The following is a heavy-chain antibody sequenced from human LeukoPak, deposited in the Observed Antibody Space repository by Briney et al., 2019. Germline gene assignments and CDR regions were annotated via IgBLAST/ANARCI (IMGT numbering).Heavy chain of an antibody. D-gene: IGHD3-22*01. CDR1: GGSFSGYY. CDR3: ARGPYYYDSRSRAFDI. J-gene: IGHJ3*02. Sequence: SETLSLTCAVYGGSFSGYYWSWIRQPPGKGLEWIGEINHSGSTNYNPSLKSRVTISVDTSKNQFSLKLSSVTAADTAVYYCARGPYYYDSRSRAFDIWGQGTMVTVSS. V-gene: IGHV4-34*01. CDR2: INHSGST.